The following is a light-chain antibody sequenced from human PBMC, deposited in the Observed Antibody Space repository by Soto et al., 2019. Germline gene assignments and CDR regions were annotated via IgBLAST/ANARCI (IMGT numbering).Light chain of an antibody. J-gene: IGKJ1*01. CDR1: QGISSW. Sequence: DIQMTQSPSSVSAYVGDRVTITCRATQGISSWLAWYQQKPGKAPKLLIYAASSLQTGVPSRFSGSGSGTDFTLTISSLQPEDFASYDCQQASSLPWTFGQGTKVEIK. CDR3: QQASSLPWT. CDR2: AAS. V-gene: IGKV1-12*02.